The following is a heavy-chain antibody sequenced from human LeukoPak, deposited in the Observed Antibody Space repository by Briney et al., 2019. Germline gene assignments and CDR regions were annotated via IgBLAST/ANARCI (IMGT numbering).Heavy chain of an antibody. CDR1: GFSLTTGGMC. J-gene: IGHJ4*02. D-gene: IGHD3-22*01. V-gene: IGHV2-70*11. CDR2: IDWDDDT. Sequence: SGPALVKPTQPLTLTCAFSGFSLTTGGMCVSWIRQPPGKALEWLARIDWDDDTYYSTSLKTRLTISKDTSKNQVVLTMTNMDPVDTATYYCARMFYDRRGYYYGYDFWGQGTLVTVSS. CDR3: ARMFYDRRGYYYGYDF.